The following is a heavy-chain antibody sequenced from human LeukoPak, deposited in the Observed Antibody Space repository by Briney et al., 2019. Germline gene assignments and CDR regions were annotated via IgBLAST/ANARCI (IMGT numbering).Heavy chain of an antibody. CDR2: ISGSGRTT. CDR3: AKGGGYIKYYFDY. Sequence: GGSLRLSCAASGFTFSSYAMSWVRQAPGKGLEWVSAISGSGRTTYYADSVKGRSTISRDNSKSTLYLQMNSLRAEDTAVYYCAKGGGYIKYYFDYWGQGTLVTVSS. J-gene: IGHJ4*02. V-gene: IGHV3-23*01. CDR1: GFTFSSYA. D-gene: IGHD5-24*01.